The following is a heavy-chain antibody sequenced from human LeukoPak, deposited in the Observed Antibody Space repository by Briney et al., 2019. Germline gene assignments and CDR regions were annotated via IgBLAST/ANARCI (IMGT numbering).Heavy chain of an antibody. V-gene: IGHV3-23*01. CDR3: ARAKGLFHTLDY. CDR1: GFPFTNYA. J-gene: IGHJ4*02. D-gene: IGHD3-22*01. CDR2: ISSGSGVST. Sequence: GGSLRLSCAASGFPFTNYAMSWVRQAPGKGLEWVSTISSGSGVSTYYADPVKGRFTISRDNSKNTLYLQMNSLRAEDTAVYYCARAKGLFHTLDYWGQGTLVTVSS.